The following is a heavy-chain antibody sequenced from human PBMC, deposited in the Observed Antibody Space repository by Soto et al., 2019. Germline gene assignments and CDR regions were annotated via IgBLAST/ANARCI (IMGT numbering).Heavy chain of an antibody. Sequence: PSETLSLTCAVSGGSISSSNWWSWVRQPPGKGLEWIGEIYHSGSTNYNPSLKSRVTISVDKSKNQFSLKLSSVTAADTAVYYCARSLIAAAGRFYSYYYGMDVWGQGTTVTVS. J-gene: IGHJ6*01. D-gene: IGHD6-13*01. CDR1: GGSISSSNW. CDR3: ARSLIAAAGRFYSYYYGMDV. CDR2: IYHSGST. V-gene: IGHV4-4*02.